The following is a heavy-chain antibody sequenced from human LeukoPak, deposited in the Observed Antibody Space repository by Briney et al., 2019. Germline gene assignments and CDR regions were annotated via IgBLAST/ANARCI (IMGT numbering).Heavy chain of an antibody. D-gene: IGHD3-22*01. Sequence: ASVKVSCKASGYSFSDNYVHWVRQAPGQGREYMGWISPKSGDTNLSQRFKGRLTMTSDTSINTVYMEMRKLKSDDTAVYFCARGKDDSTGHYDAFDLWGHGTMVTVSS. CDR2: ISPKSGDT. CDR3: ARGKDDSTGHYDAFDL. V-gene: IGHV1-2*02. J-gene: IGHJ3*01. CDR1: GYSFSDNY.